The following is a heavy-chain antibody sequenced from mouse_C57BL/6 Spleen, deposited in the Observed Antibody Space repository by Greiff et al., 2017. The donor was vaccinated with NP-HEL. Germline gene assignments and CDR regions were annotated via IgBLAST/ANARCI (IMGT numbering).Heavy chain of an antibody. CDR1: GYTFTSYG. D-gene: IGHD3-2*02. CDR3: ARSAAQSPDFDY. CDR2: IDPRSGNT. Sequence: VKLMESGAELVRPGASVKLSCKASGYTFTSYGIRWVKQRPGQGLEWIGEIDPRSGNTYYNEKFKGKATLTADKSSSTAYMELRSLTSEDSAVYFCARSAAQSPDFDYWGQGTTLTVSS. V-gene: IGHV1-81*01. J-gene: IGHJ2*01.